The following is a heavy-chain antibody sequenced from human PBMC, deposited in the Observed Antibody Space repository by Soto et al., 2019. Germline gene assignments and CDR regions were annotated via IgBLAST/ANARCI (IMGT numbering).Heavy chain of an antibody. Sequence: PGGSLRLSFAASGLSLSDYYASWIRKAPGEGLEWVSYISSSGTTTHYADSVKGRFTISKDNAKNSLYLQMNSLRAKDTDVYYCARVSGDSSGSYYFDYWGQGTLVTVSS. J-gene: IGHJ4*02. CDR2: ISSSGTTT. V-gene: IGHV3-11*01. CDR3: ARVSGDSSGSYYFDY. D-gene: IGHD3-22*01. CDR1: GLSLSDYY.